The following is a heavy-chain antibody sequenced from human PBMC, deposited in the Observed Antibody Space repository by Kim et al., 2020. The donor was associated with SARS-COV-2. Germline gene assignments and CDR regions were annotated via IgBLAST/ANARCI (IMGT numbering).Heavy chain of an antibody. Sequence: GGSLRLSCAASGFTFSSYGMTWVRQAPGKGLEWVSAISGSGDNTYYADSVKGRFTISRDHSKNTLYLQMNSLRAEDTAVFYCAESGVVDFAGYYYYYMDVWGKGTTVTVSS. V-gene: IGHV3-23*01. CDR2: ISGSGDNT. CDR3: AESGVVDFAGYYYYYMDV. CDR1: GFTFSSYG. J-gene: IGHJ6*03. D-gene: IGHD3-3*01.